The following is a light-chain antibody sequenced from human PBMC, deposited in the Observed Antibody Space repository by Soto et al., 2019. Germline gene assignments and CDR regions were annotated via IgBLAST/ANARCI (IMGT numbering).Light chain of an antibody. J-gene: IGKJ4*01. CDR3: QQRSNWPLT. Sequence: EIVLTQSPATLSLSPGERATLSCRASQSVSSYLAWYQQRPGQAPRLLMYDASNRATGIPARFSGSGSGTDFTLTISSLEPEDFALYSCQQRSNWPLTFGGGTKVEI. CDR2: DAS. CDR1: QSVSSY. V-gene: IGKV3-11*01.